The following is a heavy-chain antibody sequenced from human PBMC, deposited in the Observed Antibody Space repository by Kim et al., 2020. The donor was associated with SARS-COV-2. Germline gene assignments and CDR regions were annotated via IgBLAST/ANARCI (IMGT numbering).Heavy chain of an antibody. D-gene: IGHD2-2*01. CDR3: ARGGCSSTSCYANFDY. V-gene: IGHV4-31*02. J-gene: IGHJ4*02. Sequence: YLKSRVTISLDTSKNQFSLKLSSVAAADTAVYYCARGGCSSTSCYANFDYWGQGTLVTVSS.